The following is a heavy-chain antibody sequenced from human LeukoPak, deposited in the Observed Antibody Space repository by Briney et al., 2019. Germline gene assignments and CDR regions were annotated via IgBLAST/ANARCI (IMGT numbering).Heavy chain of an antibody. J-gene: IGHJ6*04. CDR3: AKDTSAWWYHRAYITV. CDR1: GFTFSDYA. CDR2: ISGSGDKT. D-gene: IGHD2-15*01. Sequence: PGGSLRLSCAASGFTFSDYAMSWLRQAPGGGLEWVSAISGSGDKTFHADSVKGRFTTSRDNSKNTLSLQMSSLRVEDSAVYFCAKDTSAWWYHRAYITVWGTGTTVTVSS. V-gene: IGHV3-23*01.